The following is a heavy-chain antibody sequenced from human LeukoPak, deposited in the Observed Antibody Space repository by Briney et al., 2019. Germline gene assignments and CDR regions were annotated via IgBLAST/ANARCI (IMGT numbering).Heavy chain of an antibody. CDR2: ISSSGSST. Sequence: GGSLRLSCAASGFSFSDVNMSWIRQAPGKGLEWVSYISSSGSSTKYADSVKGRFTISRDNAKNSLYLQMNSLRVEDTAVYYCARDRGRVAGEYFDYWGQGTLVTVSS. CDR3: ARDRGRVAGEYFDY. V-gene: IGHV3-11*06. J-gene: IGHJ4*02. D-gene: IGHD6-19*01. CDR1: GFSFSDVN.